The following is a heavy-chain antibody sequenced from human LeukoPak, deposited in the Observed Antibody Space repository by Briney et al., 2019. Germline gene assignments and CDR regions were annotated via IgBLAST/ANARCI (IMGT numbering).Heavy chain of an antibody. CDR3: ARDTVTTNFDF. CDR1: GFTFSSYS. D-gene: IGHD4-17*01. V-gene: IGHV3-48*02. J-gene: IGHJ4*02. Sequence: GGSLRLSCAASGFTFSSYSMNWVRQAPGEGLEWVSYISSSSSTIHYADSVKGRFTISRDNAKNSLYLQMSSRRDEDTAVYYCARDTVTTNFDFWGQGTLVTVSS. CDR2: ISSSSSTI.